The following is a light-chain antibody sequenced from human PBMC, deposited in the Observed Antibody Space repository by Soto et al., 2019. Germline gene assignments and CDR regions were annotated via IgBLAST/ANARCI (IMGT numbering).Light chain of an antibody. V-gene: IGKV1-39*01. Sequence: IQRTQSPSSLSASLGDRVTITCRASQNIDNYLNWYQQKPGKAPKLLIYATSTLQSGVPSRFSGSGSGTEFTLTISSLQAEDFAAYFCQESYTTPAVSFGGGTKVDIK. CDR1: QNIDNY. J-gene: IGKJ4*01. CDR3: QESYTTPAVS. CDR2: ATS.